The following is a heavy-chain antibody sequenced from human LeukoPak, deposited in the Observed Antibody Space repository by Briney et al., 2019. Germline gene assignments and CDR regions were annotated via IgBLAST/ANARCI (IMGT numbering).Heavy chain of an antibody. CDR1: GYSISSGYY. Sequence: SETLSLTCTVSGYSISSGYYWAWIRQPPGKGLEWIGSIYHSGSTCYNPSLKSRVTISVDTSKNQFSLKLSSVTAADTAVYFCARGPYSYDSSGAFDIWGQGTMVTVSS. CDR3: ARGPYSYDSSGAFDI. V-gene: IGHV4-38-2*02. J-gene: IGHJ3*02. CDR2: IYHSGST. D-gene: IGHD3-22*01.